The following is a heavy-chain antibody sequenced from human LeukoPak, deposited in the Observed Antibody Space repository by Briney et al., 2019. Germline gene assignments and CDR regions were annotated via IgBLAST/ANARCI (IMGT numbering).Heavy chain of an antibody. J-gene: IGHJ4*02. V-gene: IGHV1-2*02. Sequence: ASVKVSCKASGYTFTGYYMHWVRQAPGQGLEWMGWMNPKTGGTNYAQQFQGRVTMTRDTSISTAYMELSRVRSDDTAVYYCARDGGGYSGYGQEDYWGQGTLVTVSS. D-gene: IGHD5-12*01. CDR3: ARDGGGYSGYGQEDY. CDR2: MNPKTGGT. CDR1: GYTFTGYY.